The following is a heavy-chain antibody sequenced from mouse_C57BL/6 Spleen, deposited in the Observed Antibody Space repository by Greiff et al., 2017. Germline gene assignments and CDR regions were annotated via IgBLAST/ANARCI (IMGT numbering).Heavy chain of an antibody. Sequence: EVKLMESGAELVRPGASVKLSCTASGFNIKDDYMHWVKQRPEQGLEWIGWIDPENGDTEYASKFQGKATITADTSSNTAYLQLSSLTSEDTAVYYCTARRDYFDYWGQGTTLTVSS. CDR1: GFNIKDDY. CDR2: IDPENGDT. CDR3: TARRDYFDY. V-gene: IGHV14-4*01. J-gene: IGHJ2*01.